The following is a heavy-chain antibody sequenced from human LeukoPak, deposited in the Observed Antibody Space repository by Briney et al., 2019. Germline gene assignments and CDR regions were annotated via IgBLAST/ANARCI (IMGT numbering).Heavy chain of an antibody. V-gene: IGHV1-2*02. J-gene: IGHJ3*02. CDR1: GYTFTGYY. Sequence: GASVKVSCKASGYTFTGYYIHWVRQAPGQGLEWMGWINPNPNSGGTKYAQKFQGRVTMTGDTSSSAAYMELSRLRSDDTAVYYCARVQTCSGVNCYAKFNAFDIWGQGTMVTVSS. CDR2: INPNPNSGGT. D-gene: IGHD2-15*01. CDR3: ARVQTCSGVNCYAKFNAFDI.